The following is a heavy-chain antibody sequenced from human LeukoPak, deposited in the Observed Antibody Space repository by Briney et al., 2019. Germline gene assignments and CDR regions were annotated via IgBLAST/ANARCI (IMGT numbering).Heavy chain of an antibody. V-gene: IGHV1-2*02. CDR2: INPNSGDT. J-gene: IGHJ4*02. CDR1: GYTFTDYY. D-gene: IGHD2/OR15-2a*01. CDR3: ARDVIY. Sequence: GASVKVSCKASGYTFTDYYLHWVRQALGQGLEWMGWINPNSGDTIYAQEFQGTVTMTRDTSISTVYMELSRLRSDDTAVYYCARDVIYWGQGTLVTVSS.